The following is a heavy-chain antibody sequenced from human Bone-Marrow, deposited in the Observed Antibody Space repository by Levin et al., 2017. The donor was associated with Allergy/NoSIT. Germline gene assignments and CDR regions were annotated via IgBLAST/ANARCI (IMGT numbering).Heavy chain of an antibody. Sequence: GGSLRLSCAASGFTFSNAWMNWVRQGPGKGLEWVGRIKSEIDGGTADYAAPVKGRFTISRDDSKTTLYLQMNSLKIEDTGVYYCTTGPTQFYCSGTSCDSTFSYSGLDVWGQGTTVTVSS. CDR2: IKSEIDGGTA. V-gene: IGHV3-15*01. CDR1: GFTFSNAW. D-gene: IGHD2-15*01. CDR3: TTGPTQFYCSGTSCDSTFSYSGLDV. J-gene: IGHJ6*02.